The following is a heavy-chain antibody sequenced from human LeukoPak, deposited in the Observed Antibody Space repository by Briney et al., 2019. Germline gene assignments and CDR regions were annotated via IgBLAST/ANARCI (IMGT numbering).Heavy chain of an antibody. Sequence: ASVKVSCKASGYTFTGYYMHWVRQAPGQGLEWMGWINPNSGGTNYAQKFQGRVTMTRDTSISTAYMELSRLRSDDTAVYYWARGGLGRFLGPYYFDYWGQGTLVTVSS. J-gene: IGHJ4*01. D-gene: IGHD3-3*01. V-gene: IGHV1-2*02. CDR1: GYTFTGYY. CDR2: INPNSGGT. CDR3: ARGGLGRFLGPYYFDY.